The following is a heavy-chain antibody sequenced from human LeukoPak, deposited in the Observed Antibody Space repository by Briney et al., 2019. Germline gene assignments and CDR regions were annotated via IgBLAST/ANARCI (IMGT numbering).Heavy chain of an antibody. J-gene: IGHJ4*02. V-gene: IGHV3-21*01. CDR1: GFDVGRNY. D-gene: IGHD4-23*01. CDR2: ISSSSSYI. Sequence: GGSLRLSCAASGFDVGRNYMTWVRQAPGKGLEWVSSISSSSSYIYYADSVKGRFTISRDNAKNSLYLQMNSLRAEDTAVYYCARDPRDYGGNSGFDYWGRGTLVTVSS. CDR3: ARDPRDYGGNSGFDY.